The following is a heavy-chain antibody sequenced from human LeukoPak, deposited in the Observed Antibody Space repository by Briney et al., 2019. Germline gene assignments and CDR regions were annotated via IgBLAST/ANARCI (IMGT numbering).Heavy chain of an antibody. CDR2: TRNKANSYTT. J-gene: IGHJ6*02. CDR3: ARDVEPWYGMDV. CDR1: GFTFSDHY. Sequence: GGPLRLSCAASGFTFSDHYMHWVRQAPGKGLEGVGRTRNKANSYTTEYAASVKGRFTISRDDSKISLYLQMNSLKTEDTAVYYCARDVEPWYGMDVWGQGTTVTVSS. V-gene: IGHV3-72*01.